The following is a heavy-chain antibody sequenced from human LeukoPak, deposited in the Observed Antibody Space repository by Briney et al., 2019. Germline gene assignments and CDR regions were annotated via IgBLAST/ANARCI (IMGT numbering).Heavy chain of an antibody. V-gene: IGHV3-74*01. J-gene: IGHJ4*02. CDR1: GFSFSGHW. CDR2: ISPTGSTT. CDR3: ARGPNSNWSGLDF. D-gene: IGHD6-6*01. Sequence: GVSLRLSCTASGFSFSGHWMHWARQLPGKGLVWVSRISPTGSTTSYADSVKGRFIVSRDNAKNTLYLQVNNLRAEDTAVYYCARGPNSNWSGLDFWGQGTLLTVSS.